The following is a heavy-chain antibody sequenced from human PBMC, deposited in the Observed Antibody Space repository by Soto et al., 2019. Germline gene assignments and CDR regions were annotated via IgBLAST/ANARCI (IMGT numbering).Heavy chain of an antibody. CDR3: AKGPDGSGYYHNWFDS. Sequence: GGSLRLSCAASGFSFSDYAMSWVRQAPGKGLEWVSSISRTGDSAYFADSVKGRFAISRDRSKNRLSLQMNSLRVEDTAVYYCAKGPDGSGYYHNWFDSWGQGTLVTVSS. V-gene: IGHV3-23*01. CDR1: GFSFSDYA. J-gene: IGHJ5*01. CDR2: ISRTGDSA. D-gene: IGHD3-22*01.